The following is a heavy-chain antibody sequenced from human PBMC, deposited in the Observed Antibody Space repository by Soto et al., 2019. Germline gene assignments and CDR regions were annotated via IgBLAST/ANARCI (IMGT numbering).Heavy chain of an antibody. D-gene: IGHD3-22*01. Sequence: GGSLRLSCAASGFTFSSYAMHWVRQAPGKGLEWVAVISYDGSNKYYADSVKGRFTISRDNSKNTLYLQMNSLRAEDTAVYYCARDGYYYDSSLDYWGQGTLVTVSS. CDR3: ARDGYYYDSSLDY. CDR2: ISYDGSNK. J-gene: IGHJ4*02. CDR1: GFTFSSYA. V-gene: IGHV3-30-3*01.